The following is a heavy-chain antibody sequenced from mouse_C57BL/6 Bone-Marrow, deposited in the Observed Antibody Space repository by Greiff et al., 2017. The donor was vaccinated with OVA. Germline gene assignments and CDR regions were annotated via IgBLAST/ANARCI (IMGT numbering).Heavy chain of an antibody. V-gene: IGHV1-22*01. J-gene: IGHJ2*01. Sequence: VQLQQSGPELVKPGASVKMSCKASGYTFTDYNMHWVKQSHGKSLEWIGYINPNNGGTSYNQKFKGKATLTVNKSSSTAYMELRSLTSEDSAVYYCARNMIYYGNYPDYWGQGTTLTVSS. CDR2: INPNNGGT. D-gene: IGHD2-1*01. CDR1: GYTFTDYN. CDR3: ARNMIYYGNYPDY.